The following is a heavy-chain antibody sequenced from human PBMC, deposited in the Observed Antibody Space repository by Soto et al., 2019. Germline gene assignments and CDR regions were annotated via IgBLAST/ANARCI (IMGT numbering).Heavy chain of an antibody. CDR3: ARSSYGSGSYYYYGMDV. CDR2: INAGNGNT. CDR1: GYTFTSYA. D-gene: IGHD3-10*01. J-gene: IGHJ6*02. Sequence: ASVKVSCKASGYTFTSYAMHWVRQAPGQRLEWMGWINAGNGNTKYSQKFQGRVTITRDTSASTAYMELSSLRSEDTAVYYCARSSYGSGSYYYYGMDVWGQGTTVTVSS. V-gene: IGHV1-3*01.